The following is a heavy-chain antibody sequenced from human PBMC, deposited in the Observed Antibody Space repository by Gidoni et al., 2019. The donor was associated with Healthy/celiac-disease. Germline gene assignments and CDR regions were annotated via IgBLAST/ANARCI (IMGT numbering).Heavy chain of an antibody. Sequence: QVQLQESGPGLVKPSQTLSLTCTVAGGSISSGSDYWSWIRQPAGKGLEWIGRIYTSGSTNYNPSLKSRVTISVDTSKNQFSLKLSSVTASDTAVYYCARADYSREYSYYYYYMDVWGKGTTVTVSS. CDR2: IYTSGST. D-gene: IGHD4-4*01. J-gene: IGHJ6*03. CDR3: ARADYSREYSYYYYYMDV. V-gene: IGHV4-61*02. CDR1: GGSISSGSDY.